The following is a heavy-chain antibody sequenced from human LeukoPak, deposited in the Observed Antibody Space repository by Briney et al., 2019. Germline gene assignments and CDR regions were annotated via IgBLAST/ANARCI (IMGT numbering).Heavy chain of an antibody. CDR1: GFTFSGYW. CDR2: INQNVGEK. CDR3: ARYRHLGY. V-gene: IGHV3-7*01. J-gene: IGHJ4*02. Sequence: PGGSLRLSCADSGFTFSGYWMNWVRQAPGKGLEWVANINQNVGEKYYVDSVKGRFTISRDNGKNSLYLQMNSLRAEDTAVYYCARYRHLGYWGQGTLVTVSS.